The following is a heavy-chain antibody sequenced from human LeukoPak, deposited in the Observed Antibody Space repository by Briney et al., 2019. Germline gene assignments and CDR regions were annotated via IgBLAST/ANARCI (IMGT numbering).Heavy chain of an antibody. CDR3: AKDRLVVVAATASD. D-gene: IGHD2-15*01. V-gene: IGHV3-23*01. CDR2: VSGSGGST. Sequence: PGGSLRLSCAASGFTFSSYAMSWVRQAPGKGLEWVSAVSGSGGSTYYADSVKGRFTISRDNSKNTLYLQMNSLRAEDTAVYYCAKDRLVVVAATASDWGQGTLVTVSS. J-gene: IGHJ4*02. CDR1: GFTFSSYA.